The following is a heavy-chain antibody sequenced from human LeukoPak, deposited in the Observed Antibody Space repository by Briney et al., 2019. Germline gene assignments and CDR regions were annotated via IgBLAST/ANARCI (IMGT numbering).Heavy chain of an antibody. CDR3: ARSQNSSWLGAFDI. J-gene: IGHJ3*02. D-gene: IGHD6-13*01. CDR2: IYYSGST. Sequence: SETLSLTCTVSGGSISSSSYYWGWIRQPPGKGLEWIGSIYYSGSTYYNPSLKSRVTISVDTSKNQFSLKLSSVTAADTAVYYCARSQNSSWLGAFDIWGQGTMVTVSS. CDR1: GGSISSSSYY. V-gene: IGHV4-39*01.